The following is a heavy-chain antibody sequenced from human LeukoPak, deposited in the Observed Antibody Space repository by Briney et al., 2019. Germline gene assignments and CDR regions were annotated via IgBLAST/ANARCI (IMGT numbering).Heavy chain of an antibody. V-gene: IGHV3-49*04. CDR2: IRSKAYGGTT. CDR3: TREGCSGGSCWFEY. J-gene: IGHJ4*02. D-gene: IGHD2-15*01. Sequence: GGSLRLSCAASGFTFPSYAMSWVRQAPGKGLEWVGFIRSKAYGGTTDYAASVKGRFTISRDDSKSIAYLQMNSLKTEDTAVYYCTREGCSGGSCWFEYWGQGTLVTVSS. CDR1: GFTFPSYA.